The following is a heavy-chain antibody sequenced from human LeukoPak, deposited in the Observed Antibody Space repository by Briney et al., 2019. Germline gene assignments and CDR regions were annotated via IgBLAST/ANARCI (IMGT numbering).Heavy chain of an antibody. CDR1: GFTFSSYS. Sequence: PGGSLRLSCAASGFTFSSYSMNWVRQAPGKGLEWVSSISSSSSYIYYADSVKGRFTISRDNAKNSLYLQMISLRAEGTSVYYCASHRIGYYFAYWGQGTLVTVSS. CDR2: ISSSSSYI. J-gene: IGHJ4*02. CDR3: ASHRIGYYFAY. V-gene: IGHV3-21*01. D-gene: IGHD2-15*01.